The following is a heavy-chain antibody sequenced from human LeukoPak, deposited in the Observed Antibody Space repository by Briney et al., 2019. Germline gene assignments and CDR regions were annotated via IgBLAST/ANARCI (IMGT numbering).Heavy chain of an antibody. CDR1: GFTFGDYA. V-gene: IGHV3-49*04. Sequence: GSLRLSCTASGFTFGDYAMSWVRQAPGKGLEWVGFIRSKAYGGTTEYAASVKGRFTISRDDSKSIAYLQMNSLKTEDTAVYYCTRASYCSSTSCYRGAFDIWGQGTMVTVSS. J-gene: IGHJ3*02. CDR3: TRASYCSSTSCYRGAFDI. CDR2: IRSKAYGGTT. D-gene: IGHD2-2*01.